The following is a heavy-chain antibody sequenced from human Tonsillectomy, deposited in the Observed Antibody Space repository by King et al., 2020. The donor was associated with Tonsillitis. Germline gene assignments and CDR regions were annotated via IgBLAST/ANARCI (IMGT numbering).Heavy chain of an antibody. CDR2: INPNSGGT. Sequence: VQLVESGAEVKKLGASVKVSCKASGYTFTGHYIHWVRQAPGQGLEWMGWINPNSGGTKYVQKFQGRVTMTRDTSISTAYMELSRLRGDDTAVYYCARSEAAFDSNWFDPWGQGTLVTVSS. V-gene: IGHV1-2*02. D-gene: IGHD3-3*02. J-gene: IGHJ5*02. CDR3: ARSEAAFDSNWFDP. CDR1: GYTFTGHY.